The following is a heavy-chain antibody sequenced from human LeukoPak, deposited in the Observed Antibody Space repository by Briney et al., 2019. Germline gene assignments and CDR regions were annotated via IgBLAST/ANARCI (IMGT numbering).Heavy chain of an antibody. CDR2: IRYHGNNK. Sequence: GGSLRLSCAASGFTFSTYGMHWVRQAPGKGLEWVAFIRYHGNNKYYADSVKGRFTISRDNSKNTLYLQMNSLRAEDTAVYYCAREDYYDSSGTDYWGQGTLVTVSS. CDR3: AREDYYDSSGTDY. J-gene: IGHJ4*02. CDR1: GFTFSTYG. V-gene: IGHV3-30*02. D-gene: IGHD3-22*01.